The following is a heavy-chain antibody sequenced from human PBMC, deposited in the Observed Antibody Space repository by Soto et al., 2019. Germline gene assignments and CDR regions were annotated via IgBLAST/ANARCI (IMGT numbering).Heavy chain of an antibody. D-gene: IGHD3-10*01. Sequence: SETLSLTCTVSGGSISSSSYYWGWIRQPPGKGLEWIGSIYYSGSTYYNPSLKSGVTISGDTSKNQFSLKLSSVTAADTAVYYCARHGGVREYLFYYYYGMDVWGQGTTVTVSS. CDR2: IYYSGST. J-gene: IGHJ6*02. V-gene: IGHV4-39*01. CDR1: GGSISSSSYY. CDR3: ARHGGVREYLFYYYYGMDV.